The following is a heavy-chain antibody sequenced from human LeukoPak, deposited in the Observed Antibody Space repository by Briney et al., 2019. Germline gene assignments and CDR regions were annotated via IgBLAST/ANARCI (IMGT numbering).Heavy chain of an antibody. D-gene: IGHD4-11*01. CDR1: GFSISSYW. Sequence: GGSLRLSCAASGFSISSYWMHWVRQVPGKGLVWVSRISPDGSTTGYADSVKGRFTASRDNARNTLYPQINSLRAEDSAVNYCTRDRTTITLFELWGQGTLVTVSS. CDR3: TRDRTTITLFEL. J-gene: IGHJ4*02. CDR2: ISPDGSTT. V-gene: IGHV3-74*01.